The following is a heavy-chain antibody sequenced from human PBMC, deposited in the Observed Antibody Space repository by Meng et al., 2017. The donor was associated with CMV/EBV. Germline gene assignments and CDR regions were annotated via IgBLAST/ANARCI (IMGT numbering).Heavy chain of an antibody. D-gene: IGHD3-3*01. CDR3: AKDMGRRIFGVVAY. Sequence: GGSLRLSCAASGFTFSSYAMSWVRQAPGKGLEWVSAISGSGGSTYYADSVKGRFTISRDNSKNTLYLQMNNLRAEDTAVYYCAKDMGRRIFGVVAYWGQGTLVTVSS. V-gene: IGHV3-23*01. CDR2: ISGSGGST. CDR1: GFTFSSYA. J-gene: IGHJ4*02.